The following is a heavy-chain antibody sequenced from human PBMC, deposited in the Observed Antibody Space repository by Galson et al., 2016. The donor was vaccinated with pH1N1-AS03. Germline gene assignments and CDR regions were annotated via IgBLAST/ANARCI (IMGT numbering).Heavy chain of an antibody. CDR2: IYYSGST. D-gene: IGHD6-19*01. CDR1: GGSISSYY. J-gene: IGHJ4*02. CDR3: ARRGGSGAPLFDY. V-gene: IGHV4-59*08. Sequence: ETLSLTCTVSGGSISSYYWSWIRQPPGEGLEWIGYIYYSGSTNYNPSLKSRVTMSVDTSKNQLSLKLTSVTAADTAVYYCARRGGSGAPLFDYWGQGTLVTVSS.